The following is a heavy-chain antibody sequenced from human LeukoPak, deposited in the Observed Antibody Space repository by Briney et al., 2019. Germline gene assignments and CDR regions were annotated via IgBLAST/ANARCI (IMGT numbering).Heavy chain of an antibody. J-gene: IGHJ6*02. Sequence: SETLSLTCTVSGGSISSYYWSWIRQPPGKGLEWIGYIYYGGSTNYNPSLKSRVTISVDTSKNQFSLKLSSVTAADTAVYYCARDCSGGSCYLYGMDVWGQGTTVTVSS. CDR3: ARDCSGGSCYLYGMDV. CDR1: GGSISSYY. D-gene: IGHD2-15*01. V-gene: IGHV4-59*01. CDR2: IYYGGST.